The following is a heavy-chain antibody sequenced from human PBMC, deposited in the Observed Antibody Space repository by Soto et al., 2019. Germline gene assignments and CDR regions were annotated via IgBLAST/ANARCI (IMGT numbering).Heavy chain of an antibody. J-gene: IGHJ6*03. CDR1: GFTFSSYA. CDR3: ANSPQQQLVYYYYYYMDV. CDR2: ISGSGGRT. V-gene: IGHV3-23*01. Sequence: GGSLRLSCAASGFTFSSYAMSWVRQAPGKGLEWVSAISGSGGRTYYADSVKGRFTISRDNSKNTQYLKMNSLRAEDTDVYYCANSPQQQLVYYYYYYMDVWGKGTTVTVSS. D-gene: IGHD6-13*01.